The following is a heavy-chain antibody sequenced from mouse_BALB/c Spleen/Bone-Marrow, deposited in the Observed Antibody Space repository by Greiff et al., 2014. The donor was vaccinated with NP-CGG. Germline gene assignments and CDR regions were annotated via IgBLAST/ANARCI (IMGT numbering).Heavy chain of an antibody. J-gene: IGHJ2*01. Sequence: VQLKQSGPSLVKPSQTLSLTCSVTGDSITNAYWNWIRKFPGNKIDYMGYISYSGNTYYNPSLKSRISITRDTSKNQFYLQLNSVTTEDTATYFCARGTGYYFDYWGHGTTLTVSS. CDR3: ARGTGYYFDY. CDR2: ISYSGNT. D-gene: IGHD1-2*01. CDR1: GDSITNAY. V-gene: IGHV3-8*02.